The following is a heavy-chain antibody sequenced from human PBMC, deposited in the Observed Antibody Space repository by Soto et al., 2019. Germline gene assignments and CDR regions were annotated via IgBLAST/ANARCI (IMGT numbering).Heavy chain of an antibody. CDR2: IYYSGST. D-gene: IGHD3-3*01. CDR3: ARDGQTMFGRYGMDV. Sequence: SETLSLTCTVSGGSISSYYWSWIRQPPGKGLEWIGYIYYSGSTNYNPSLKSRVTISVDTSKNQFSLKLSSVTAADTAVYYCARDGQTMFGRYGMDVWGQGTTVTVSS. CDR1: GGSISSYY. V-gene: IGHV4-59*01. J-gene: IGHJ6*02.